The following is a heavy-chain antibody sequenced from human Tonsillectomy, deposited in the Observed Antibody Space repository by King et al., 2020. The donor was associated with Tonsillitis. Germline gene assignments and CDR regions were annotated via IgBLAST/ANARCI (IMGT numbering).Heavy chain of an antibody. J-gene: IGHJ5*02. CDR3: ARDSSGYYDSSGYYYAVPNWFDP. Sequence: VQLMQSGAEVKKPGSSVKVSCKASVGTFSSYAISWVRQAPGQGLEWMGGIIPIFGTANYAQKFQGRVTITADESTSTAYMELSSLRSEDTAVYYCARDSSGYYDSSGYYYAVPNWFDPWGQGTLGTVSS. V-gene: IGHV1-69*01. CDR1: VGTFSSYA. CDR2: IIPIFGTA. D-gene: IGHD3-22*01.